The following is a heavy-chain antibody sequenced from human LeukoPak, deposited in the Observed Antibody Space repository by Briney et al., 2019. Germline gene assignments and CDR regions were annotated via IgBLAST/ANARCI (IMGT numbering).Heavy chain of an antibody. D-gene: IGHD6-6*01. CDR3: ARLTQLARGRY. Sequence: GGSLRLSCAASGFTFNNYWMSWVRQAPGKGLEWVANIKQDGSEKYYVDSVKGRFTVSRDNAENSLYLQMSSLRAEDTAVYYCARLTQLARGRYWGQGTLVTVSS. CDR2: IKQDGSEK. J-gene: IGHJ4*02. V-gene: IGHV3-7*03. CDR1: GFTFNNYW.